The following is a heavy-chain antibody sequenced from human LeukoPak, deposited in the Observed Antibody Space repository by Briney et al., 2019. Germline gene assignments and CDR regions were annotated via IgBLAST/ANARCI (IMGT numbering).Heavy chain of an antibody. Sequence: GGSLRLSCAASGFTFDDYAMHWVRQAPGKGLEWVSGISWNSGSIGYADSVKGRFTISRDNAKNSLYLQMNSLRAEDTALYYCAALDSIAAASHPLVDYWGQGTLVTVSS. V-gene: IGHV3-9*01. J-gene: IGHJ4*02. CDR3: AALDSIAAASHPLVDY. CDR1: GFTFDDYA. D-gene: IGHD6-13*01. CDR2: ISWNSGSI.